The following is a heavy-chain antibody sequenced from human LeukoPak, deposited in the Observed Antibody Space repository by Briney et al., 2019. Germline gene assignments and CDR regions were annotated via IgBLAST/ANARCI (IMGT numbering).Heavy chain of an antibody. Sequence: GGSLRLSCAASGFTFDDYAMHWVRHAPGKGLEWVSGISWNSGSIGYADSVKGRFTISRDNAKNSLYLQMNSLRAEDTALYYCAKDLAAAGTLDAFDIWGQGTMVTVSS. CDR3: AKDLAAAGTLDAFDI. CDR1: GFTFDDYA. D-gene: IGHD6-13*01. J-gene: IGHJ3*02. CDR2: ISWNSGSI. V-gene: IGHV3-9*01.